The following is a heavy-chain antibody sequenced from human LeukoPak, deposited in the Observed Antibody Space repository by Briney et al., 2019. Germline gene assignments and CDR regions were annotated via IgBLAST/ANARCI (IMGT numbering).Heavy chain of an antibody. Sequence: PGRSLRLSCAASGFTFSSYSMNWVRQAPGKGLEWVSYISSSSSTIYYADSVKGRFTISRDNAKNSLYLQMNSLRAEDTAVYYCARDYDFWSGSPEYFQHWGQGTLVTVSS. V-gene: IGHV3-48*01. CDR1: GFTFSSYS. CDR3: ARDYDFWSGSPEYFQH. CDR2: ISSSSSTI. D-gene: IGHD3-3*01. J-gene: IGHJ1*01.